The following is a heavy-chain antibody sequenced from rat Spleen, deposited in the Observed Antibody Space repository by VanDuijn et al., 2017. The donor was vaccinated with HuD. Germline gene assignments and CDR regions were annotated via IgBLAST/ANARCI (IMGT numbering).Heavy chain of an antibody. Sequence: EVQLVESDGGLVQPGRSLNLSCVASGFTFSNYDMAWVRQAPTKGLEWVASISTGGGNTYYRDSVKGRFTISRDNAKSTLYLQLDGLRSEDTASYYCARQFYGYTDWGQGTLVTVSS. D-gene: IGHD1-9*01. V-gene: IGHV5S23*01. J-gene: IGHJ3*01. CDR3: ARQFYGYTD. CDR1: GFTFSNYD. CDR2: ISTGGGNT.